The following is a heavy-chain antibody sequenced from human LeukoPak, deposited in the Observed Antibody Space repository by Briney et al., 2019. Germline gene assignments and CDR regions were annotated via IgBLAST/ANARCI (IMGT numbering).Heavy chain of an antibody. J-gene: IGHJ4*02. CDR1: GGSISSSSYY. D-gene: IGHD5-12*01. CDR2: IYYSGST. CDR3: ARHPRRGYGLKGNFDY. V-gene: IGHV4-39*01. Sequence: SETLSLTCTVSGGSISSSSYYWGWIRQPPGKGLGWIGSIYYSGSTYYNPSLKSRVTISVDTSKNQFSLKLSSVTAADTAVYYCARHPRRGYGLKGNFDYWGQGTLVTVSS.